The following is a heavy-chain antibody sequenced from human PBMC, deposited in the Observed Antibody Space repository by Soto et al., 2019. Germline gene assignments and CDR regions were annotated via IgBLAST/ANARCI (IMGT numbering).Heavy chain of an antibody. V-gene: IGHV3-74*01. CDR2: INSDGSST. J-gene: IGHJ6*02. D-gene: IGHD6-19*01. Sequence: GGSLRLSCAASGFTFSSYWMHWVRQAPGKGLVWVSRINSDGSSTSYADSVKGRFTISRDNAKNTLYLQMNSLRAEDTAVYYCARDRAVADHYYGMDVWGQGTTVTAP. CDR1: GFTFSSYW. CDR3: ARDRAVADHYYGMDV.